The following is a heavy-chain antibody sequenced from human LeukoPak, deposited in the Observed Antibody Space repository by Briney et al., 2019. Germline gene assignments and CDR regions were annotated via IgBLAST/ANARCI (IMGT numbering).Heavy chain of an antibody. V-gene: IGHV1-18*01. CDR2: ISAYKGNT. CDR1: GYTFSTYG. CDR3: ARDLPPYYFDY. Sequence: ASVKVSCKASGYTFSTYGISWVRQAPGQGLEWMGWISAYKGNTYYAQKLQGRVTMTTDTSTSTAYMDLSSLRSEDTAVYYCARDLPPYYFDYWGQGTLVTVSS. J-gene: IGHJ4*02.